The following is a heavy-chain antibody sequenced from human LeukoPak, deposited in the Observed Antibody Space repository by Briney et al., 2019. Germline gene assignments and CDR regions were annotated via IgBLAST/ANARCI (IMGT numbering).Heavy chain of an antibody. CDR2: ISGSGGST. CDR1: GFTFSSYA. Sequence: GGSLRLSCAASGFTFSSYAMSWVRQAPGKGLEWVSTISGSGGSTYYADSVRGRFTISRDNSKNTLYLQMNSLRAEDTAVYYCAKVGGYYPFGYWGQGTLVTVSS. D-gene: IGHD3-22*01. J-gene: IGHJ4*02. V-gene: IGHV3-23*01. CDR3: AKVGGYYPFGY.